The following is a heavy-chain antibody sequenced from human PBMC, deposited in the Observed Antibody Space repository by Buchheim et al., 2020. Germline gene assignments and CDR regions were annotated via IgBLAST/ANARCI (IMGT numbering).Heavy chain of an antibody. CDR2: IWYDGSNK. CDR3: ARDGDYYDSSGYYF. V-gene: IGHV3-33*01. Sequence: QVQLVESGGGVVQPGRSLRLSCAASGFTFSSYGMHWVRQAPGKGLEWVAVIWYDGSNKYYADSVEGRYTISRDNSKNTLYLQMNSLRAEDTAVYYCARDGDYYDSSGYYFWGQGTL. CDR1: GFTFSSYG. D-gene: IGHD3-22*01. J-gene: IGHJ4*02.